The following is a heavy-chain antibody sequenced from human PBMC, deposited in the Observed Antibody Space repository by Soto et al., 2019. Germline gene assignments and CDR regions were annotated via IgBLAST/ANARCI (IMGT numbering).Heavy chain of an antibody. CDR3: ARDSLGYCTSTSCYWSEDY. CDR2: IKQDGSEK. Sequence: GGSLRLACSASGFTFSTYWMSWVRQAPGKGLEWVANIKQDGSEKYYVDSVKGRFTISRDNAKNSLYLQMNSLRAEDTAVYYCARDSLGYCTSTSCYWSEDYWGQGTLVTVSS. D-gene: IGHD2-2*01. CDR1: GFTFSTYW. V-gene: IGHV3-7*03. J-gene: IGHJ4*02.